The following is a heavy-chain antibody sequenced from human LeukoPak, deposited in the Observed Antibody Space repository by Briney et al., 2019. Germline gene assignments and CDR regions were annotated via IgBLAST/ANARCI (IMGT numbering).Heavy chain of an antibody. D-gene: IGHD2-2*01. V-gene: IGHV4-38-2*01. Sequence: SETLSLTCAVSGYSISSGYYWGWIRPPPGKGLEWIGSIYHSGSTYYNPSLKSRVTISVDTSKNQFSLKLSSVTAADTAVYYCARGEPVAMYYPNWFDPWGQGTLVTVSS. CDR1: GYSISSGYY. J-gene: IGHJ5*02. CDR2: IYHSGST. CDR3: ARGEPVAMYYPNWFDP.